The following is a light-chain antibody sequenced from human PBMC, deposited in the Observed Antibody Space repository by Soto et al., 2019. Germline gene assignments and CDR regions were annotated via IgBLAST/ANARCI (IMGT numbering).Light chain of an antibody. J-gene: IGKJ1*01. V-gene: IGKV3-15*01. CDR1: QSVSSN. CDR2: RAS. Sequence: EIVMTQSPATLSVSPGERATLSCRASQSVSSNLAWYQQKPGQAPRLLIYRASTRATGISARFSGSGSGTEFSLTISNLQSEDFAVYYGQQYNNWPLAFGPGTRVDIK. CDR3: QQYNNWPLA.